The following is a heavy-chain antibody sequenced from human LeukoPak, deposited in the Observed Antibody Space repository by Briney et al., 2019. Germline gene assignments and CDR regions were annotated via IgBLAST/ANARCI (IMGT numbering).Heavy chain of an antibody. CDR3: ARLVEGSGWYGYYFDY. V-gene: IGHV4-59*01. Sequence: SETLSLTCAVYGGSFSGYYWSWIRQPPGKGLEWIGYIYYSGSTNYNPSLKSRVTISVDTSKNQFSLKLSSVTAADTAVYYCARLVEGSGWYGYYFDYWGRGTLVTVSS. D-gene: IGHD6-19*01. CDR1: GGSFSGYY. CDR2: IYYSGST. J-gene: IGHJ4*02.